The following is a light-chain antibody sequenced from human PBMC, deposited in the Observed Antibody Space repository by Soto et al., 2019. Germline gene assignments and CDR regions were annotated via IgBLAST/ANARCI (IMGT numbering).Light chain of an antibody. CDR1: SSDVGGYNS. Sequence: QSALTQPASLSVSPGESITISCTGTSSDVGGYNSVSWYHHHPGKAPKLILYDVGYRPSGVSYRFSGSKSGNTASLTISGLQAADEADYFCRSFTSSMTNVFGSGTKVTVL. CDR2: DVG. CDR3: RSFTSSMTNV. J-gene: IGLJ1*01. V-gene: IGLV2-14*03.